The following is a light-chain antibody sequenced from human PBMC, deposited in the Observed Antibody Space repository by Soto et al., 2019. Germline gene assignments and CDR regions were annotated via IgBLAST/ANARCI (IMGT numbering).Light chain of an antibody. Sequence: QMTQSPSSLSASVGDRVTITCRASQGISSYLNWYQQKPGKAPKLLIYDASSLESGVPSRFSGSGSGTEFTLTISSLQPDDFATYYCQQYNDYWTFGQGTKVDIK. J-gene: IGKJ1*01. CDR1: QGISSY. CDR2: DAS. CDR3: QQYNDYWT. V-gene: IGKV1D-13*01.